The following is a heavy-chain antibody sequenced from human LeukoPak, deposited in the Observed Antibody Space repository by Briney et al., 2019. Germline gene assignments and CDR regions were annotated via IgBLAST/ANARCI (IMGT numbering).Heavy chain of an antibody. Sequence: GGSLRLSCTASGFTFGDYAMSWFRQAPGKGLEWVGFIRSKAYGGTTEYAASVQGRFTISRDDSKSIAHLQMNSLKTEDTAVYYCTRDLSTSCYDYWGQGTLVTVSS. CDR3: TRDLSTSCYDY. CDR1: GFTFGDYA. CDR2: IRSKAYGGTT. D-gene: IGHD2-2*01. J-gene: IGHJ4*02. V-gene: IGHV3-49*03.